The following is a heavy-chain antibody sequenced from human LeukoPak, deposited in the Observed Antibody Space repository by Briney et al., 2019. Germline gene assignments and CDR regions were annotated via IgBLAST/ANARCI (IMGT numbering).Heavy chain of an antibody. CDR1: GGSISSSNW. J-gene: IGHJ3*02. V-gene: IGHV4-4*02. CDR2: IYHSGST. CDR3: ARGYSSGWPDAFDI. Sequence: SGTLSLTCAVSGGSISSSNWWSWVRQPPGKGLEWIGEIYHSGSTNCNPSLKSRVTISVDTSKNQFSLKLSSVTAADTAVYYCARGYSSGWPDAFDIWGQGTMVTVSS. D-gene: IGHD6-19*01.